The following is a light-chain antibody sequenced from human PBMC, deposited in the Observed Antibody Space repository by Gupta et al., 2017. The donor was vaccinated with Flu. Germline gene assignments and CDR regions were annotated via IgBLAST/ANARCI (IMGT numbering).Light chain of an antibody. V-gene: IGLV3-21*02. Sequence: SYVLTQAPSVSVAPGQTARITCGGNNIGSKSVHWYQQKPGQAPVLVVYDDNDRPSGIPERFSGSTSGNTATLTISRVEAGDEADYSCQVWDTSTDHWVFGGGTRLTVL. CDR3: QVWDTSTDHWV. J-gene: IGLJ3*02. CDR2: DDN. CDR1: NIGSKS.